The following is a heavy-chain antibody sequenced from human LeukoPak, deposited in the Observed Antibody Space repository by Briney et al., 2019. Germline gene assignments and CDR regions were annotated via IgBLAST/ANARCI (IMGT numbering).Heavy chain of an antibody. CDR3: ASAHLGYCSSTSCLLNWFDP. CDR1: GFTFSSYA. CDR2: ISGSGGST. V-gene: IGHV3-23*01. J-gene: IGHJ5*02. D-gene: IGHD2-2*01. Sequence: GGSLRLSCAASGFTFSSYAMSWVRQAPGKGLEWVSAISGSGGSTYYADSVKGRFTISRDNCKNTLYLQMNSLRAEDTAVYYCASAHLGYCSSTSCLLNWFDPWGQGTLVTVSS.